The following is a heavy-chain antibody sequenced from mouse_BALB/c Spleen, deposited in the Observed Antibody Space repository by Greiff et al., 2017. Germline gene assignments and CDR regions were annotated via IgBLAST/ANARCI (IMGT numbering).Heavy chain of an antibody. CDR2: INPSNGGT. V-gene: IGHV1-53*01. D-gene: IGHD1-1*01. Sequence: VQLQQSGAELVKPGASVKLSCKASGYTFTSYYMYWVKQRPGQGLEWIGEINPSNGGTNFNEKFKGKATLTADKSSSTAYMQLSSLTSDDSAVYYCTRRGIGSSYFDYWGQGTTLTVSS. CDR3: TRRGIGSSYFDY. CDR1: GYTFTSYY. J-gene: IGHJ2*01.